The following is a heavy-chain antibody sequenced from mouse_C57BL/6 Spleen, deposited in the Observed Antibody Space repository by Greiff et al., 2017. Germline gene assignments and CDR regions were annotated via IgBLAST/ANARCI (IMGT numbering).Heavy chain of an antibody. J-gene: IGHJ1*03. CDR3: ARVPTVVATDWYFDV. V-gene: IGHV1-82*01. CDR2: IYPGDGDT. D-gene: IGHD1-1*01. CDR1: GYAFSSSW. Sequence: VQLQQSGPELVKPGASVKISCKASGYAFSSSWMNWVKQRPGKGLEWIGRIYPGDGDTNYNGKFNGKATLTADKSASTAYMQLSSLTSEDSAVYFCARVPTVVATDWYFDVWGTGTTVTVSS.